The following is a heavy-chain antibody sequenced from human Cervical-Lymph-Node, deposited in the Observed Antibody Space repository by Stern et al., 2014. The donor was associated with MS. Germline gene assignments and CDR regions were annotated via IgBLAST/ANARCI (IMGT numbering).Heavy chain of an antibody. Sequence: QLVQSGTEVKKPGSSVKVSCKSSGGTFSNYAISWVRLAPGQGLEWMGGIIPIVGTATYAQKFQGRVTITADESTSTAYMELSSLRSEDTAVYYCATHVGLSSGWYRYWGQGTLVTVSS. CDR1: GGTFSNYA. CDR2: IIPIVGTA. D-gene: IGHD6-19*01. J-gene: IGHJ4*02. CDR3: ATHVGLSSGWYRY. V-gene: IGHV1-69*01.